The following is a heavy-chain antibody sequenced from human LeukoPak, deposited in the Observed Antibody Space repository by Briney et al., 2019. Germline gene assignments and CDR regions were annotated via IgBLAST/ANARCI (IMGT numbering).Heavy chain of an antibody. CDR2: INSHGDTT. CDR3: ARASGYLNDLDF. Sequence: GGSLRLSCEATGFTFSKYRMHWVRQSPGKGLVWVSFINSHGDTTTYADSVRGRFTISRDNAKNTVFLQMTSLVAEDTAVYYCARASGYLNDLDFWGQGTLVSVS. V-gene: IGHV3-74*01. D-gene: IGHD3-3*01. J-gene: IGHJ4*02. CDR1: GFTFSKYR.